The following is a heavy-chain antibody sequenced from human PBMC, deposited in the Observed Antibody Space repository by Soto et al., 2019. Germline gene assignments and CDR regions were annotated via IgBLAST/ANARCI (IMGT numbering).Heavy chain of an antibody. Sequence: EVQLLESGGGLVQPGGSLRLSCAASRFTFSSYAMSWVRQAPGKGLEWVSAISGSGGSTYYADSVKGRFTISRDNSKNTLYLQMNSLRAEDTAVYYCAKGQLVPGYFDYWGQGTLVTVSS. V-gene: IGHV3-23*01. CDR1: RFTFSSYA. CDR2: ISGSGGST. CDR3: AKGQLVPGYFDY. D-gene: IGHD6-6*01. J-gene: IGHJ4*02.